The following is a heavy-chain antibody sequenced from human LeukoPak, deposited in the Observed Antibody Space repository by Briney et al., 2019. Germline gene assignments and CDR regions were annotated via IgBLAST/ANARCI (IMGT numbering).Heavy chain of an antibody. Sequence: GESLKISCKGSGYSFTTYWIAWVRQMPGKGLEWMGIIYPGDSDTRYSPSFQGQVTISADKSISTAYLQWSSLKASDSAMYYCARMSIAAASPFDPWGQGILVTVSS. CDR2: IYPGDSDT. J-gene: IGHJ5*02. CDR3: ARMSIAAASPFDP. V-gene: IGHV5-51*01. D-gene: IGHD6-13*01. CDR1: GYSFTTYW.